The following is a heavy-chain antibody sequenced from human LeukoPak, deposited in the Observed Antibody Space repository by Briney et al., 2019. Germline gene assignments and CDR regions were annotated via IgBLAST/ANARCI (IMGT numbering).Heavy chain of an antibody. CDR3: ARSLGYYHDSSGYYDY. Sequence: ASVKVSCKASGYTFTGYYMHWVRQAPGQGLEWMGWINPNSGGTNYAQKFQGRVTMTRDTSISTAYMELSRLRSDDTAVYYCARSLGYYHDSSGYYDYWGQGTLVTVSS. V-gene: IGHV1-2*02. CDR2: INPNSGGT. J-gene: IGHJ4*02. CDR1: GYTFTGYY. D-gene: IGHD3-22*01.